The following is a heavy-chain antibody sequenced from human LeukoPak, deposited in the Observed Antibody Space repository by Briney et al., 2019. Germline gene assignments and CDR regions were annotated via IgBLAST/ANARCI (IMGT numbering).Heavy chain of an antibody. CDR1: GDSITSYY. CDR2: IYNSGTT. J-gene: IGHJ4*02. D-gene: IGHD3-16*01. V-gene: IGHV4-59*01. CDR3: ATSTVWGTWHN. Sequence: SETLSLTCTVSGDSITSYYWSSIRQPPGKGLEWIGYIYNSGTTNYNPSLKSRVTISIDTSKNQFFLKLNSVTAADTAVYYCATSTVWGTWHNWGQGTLVTVSS.